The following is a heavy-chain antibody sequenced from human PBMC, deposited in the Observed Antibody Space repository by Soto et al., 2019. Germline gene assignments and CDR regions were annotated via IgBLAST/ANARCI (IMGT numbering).Heavy chain of an antibody. V-gene: IGHV3-23*01. CDR1: GSPFTSYA. J-gene: IGHJ4*02. CDR2: ISVSGGST. Sequence: EVQLLESGGGLVHLGGSLRLSWAALGSPFTSYALSWVRQAQGKGLEGFSSISVSGGSTYYADSVRGRLTISIDNSKHTLYLQMNSLRAEDTAVYYCAKVNRPFTIVRGVNKGGFDYWGQGTLVTVSS. CDR3: AKVNRPFTIVRGVNKGGFDY. D-gene: IGHD3-10*01.